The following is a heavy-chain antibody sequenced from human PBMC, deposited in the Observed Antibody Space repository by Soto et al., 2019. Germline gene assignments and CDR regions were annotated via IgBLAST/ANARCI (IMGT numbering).Heavy chain of an antibody. V-gene: IGHV4-30-2*01. CDR2: IYHSGST. J-gene: IGHJ3*02. CDR3: AKVKSQSDAFDI. Sequence: TLSLTCAVSGGSISSGGYSWSWIRQPPGKGLEWIGYIYHSGSTYYNPSLKSRVTISVDRSKNQFSLKLSSVTAADTAVYYCAKVKSQSDAFDIWGQGTIVTVSS. CDR1: GGSISSGGYS.